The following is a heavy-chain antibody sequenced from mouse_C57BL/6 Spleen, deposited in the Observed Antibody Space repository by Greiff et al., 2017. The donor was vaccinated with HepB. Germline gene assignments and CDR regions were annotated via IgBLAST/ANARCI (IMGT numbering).Heavy chain of an antibody. CDR2: IHPNRGST. J-gene: IGHJ3*01. V-gene: IGHV1-64*01. CDR1: GYTFTSYW. Sequence: QVQLQQPGAELVKPGASVKLSCKASGYTFTSYWMHWVKQRPGQGLEWIGMIHPNRGSTNYNEKFKSKATLTVDKTTSTDYMQLSSLTSEDSAVYYCASGEGWFAYWGQGTLVTVSA. CDR3: ASGEGWFAY.